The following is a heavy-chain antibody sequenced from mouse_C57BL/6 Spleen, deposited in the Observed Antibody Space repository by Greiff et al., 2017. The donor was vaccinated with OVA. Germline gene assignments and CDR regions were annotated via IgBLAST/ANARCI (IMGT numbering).Heavy chain of an antibody. V-gene: IGHV1-81*01. Sequence: VQLQQSGAELARPGASVKLSCKASGYTFTSYGISWVKQRTGQGLEWIGEIYPRSGNTYYNEKFKGKATLTVDKSSSTAYMELRSLTSEDSAVYVCTKGAYGSIFDYWGQGTTLTVSS. D-gene: IGHD1-1*01. J-gene: IGHJ2*01. CDR1: GYTFTSYG. CDR3: TKGAYGSIFDY. CDR2: IYPRSGNT.